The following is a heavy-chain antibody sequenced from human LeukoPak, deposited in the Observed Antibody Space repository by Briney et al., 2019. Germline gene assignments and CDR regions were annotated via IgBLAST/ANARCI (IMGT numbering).Heavy chain of an antibody. Sequence: ASVKVSCKVFGYTFTTYGISWVRQAPGQGLEWMGWISAYNGNTNYAQKLQGRVTMTTDTSTSTAYMELRSLRSDDTAVYYCARETPPYYDFWSGYYLRGPSEDYYYYYMDVWGKGTTVTVSS. V-gene: IGHV1-18*01. CDR3: ARETPPYYDFWSGYYLRGPSEDYYYYYMDV. CDR1: GYTFTTYG. CDR2: ISAYNGNT. D-gene: IGHD3-3*01. J-gene: IGHJ6*03.